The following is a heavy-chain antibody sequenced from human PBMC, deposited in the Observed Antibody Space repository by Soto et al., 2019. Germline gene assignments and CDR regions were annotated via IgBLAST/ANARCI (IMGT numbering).Heavy chain of an antibody. CDR2: ISYDGSNK. CDR3: AKAEYYDILTGYSDAFDI. J-gene: IGHJ3*02. V-gene: IGHV3-30*18. CDR1: GFTFSSYG. Sequence: QVQLVESGGGVVQPGRSLRLSCAASGFTFSSYGMHWVRQAPGKGLEWVAVISYDGSNKYYADSVKGRFTISRDNSKNTLYLQMNSLRAEDTAVYYCAKAEYYDILTGYSDAFDIWGQGTMVTVSS. D-gene: IGHD3-9*01.